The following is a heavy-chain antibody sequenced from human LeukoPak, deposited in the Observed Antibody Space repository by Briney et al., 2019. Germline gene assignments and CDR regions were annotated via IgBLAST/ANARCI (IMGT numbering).Heavy chain of an antibody. J-gene: IGHJ5*02. CDR3: ARVGFTVTTLWFDP. V-gene: IGHV4-61*02. CDR2: IYTSGST. D-gene: IGHD4-11*01. CDR1: GGSISSGSYY. Sequence: SETLSLTCTVSGGSISSGSYYWSWIRQPAGKGLEWIGRIYTSGSTNYNPSLKSRVTISVDTSKNQFSLKLSSVTAADTAVYYCARVGFTVTTLWFDPWGQGTLVTVSS.